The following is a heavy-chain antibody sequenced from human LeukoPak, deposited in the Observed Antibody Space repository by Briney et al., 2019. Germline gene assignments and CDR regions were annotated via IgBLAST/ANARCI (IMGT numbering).Heavy chain of an antibody. CDR2: IYHSGSA. CDR1: GYSISSGYY. D-gene: IGHD3-3*01. J-gene: IGHJ6*03. CDR3: ARESWGSGYSSGEYYMDV. Sequence: SETLSLTCTVSGYSISSGYYWGWIRQPPGKGLEWIGSIYHSGSAYYNPSLKSRVTISVDTSKNQFSLKLSSVTAADTAVYYCARESWGSGYSSGEYYMDVWGKGTTVTVSS. V-gene: IGHV4-38-2*02.